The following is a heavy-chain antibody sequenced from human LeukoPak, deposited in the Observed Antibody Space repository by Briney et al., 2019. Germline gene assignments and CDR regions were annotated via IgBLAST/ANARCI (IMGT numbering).Heavy chain of an antibody. CDR2: INHSGST. V-gene: IGHV4-34*01. J-gene: IGHJ4*02. CDR3: ARGRPINDGSGSYKSTLFDF. Sequence: PSETLSLTCAVYGGSFSGYYWSWIRPPPGKWLEWIGEINHSGSTNYNPSLKSRVIISVDPSKNQFSLKLSSVTAADTAGYYCARGRPINDGSGSYKSTLFDFWGRGPLVSV. D-gene: IGHD3-10*01. CDR1: GGSFSGYY.